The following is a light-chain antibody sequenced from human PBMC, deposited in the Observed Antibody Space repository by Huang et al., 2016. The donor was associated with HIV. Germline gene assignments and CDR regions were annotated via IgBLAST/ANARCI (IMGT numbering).Light chain of an antibody. V-gene: IGKV3-15*01. CDR3: QQYNNWPFYT. CDR2: GAS. J-gene: IGKJ2*01. CDR1: QSVSSN. Sequence: EIVMTQSPATLSVSPGERATLSCRASQSVSSNLAWYQQQPGQAPRRLIYGASTRATGIPARFSGSGSGTEFTLTISSLQSEDVAVYYCQQYNNWPFYTFGQGTKLEIK.